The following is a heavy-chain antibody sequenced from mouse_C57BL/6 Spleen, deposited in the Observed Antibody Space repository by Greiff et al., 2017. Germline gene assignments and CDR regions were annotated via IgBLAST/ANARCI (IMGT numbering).Heavy chain of an antibody. Sequence: QVQLQQPGAELVKPGASVKLSCKASGYTFTSYWMHWVKQRPGRGLEWIGSIDPNSGGTKYNEKFKSKATLTVDKPSSAAYMQLSSLTSEDSAVYYCARLNYYGSSYGAYWGQGTLVTVSA. CDR3: ARLNYYGSSYGAY. J-gene: IGHJ3*01. V-gene: IGHV1-72*01. CDR1: GYTFTSYW. CDR2: IDPNSGGT. D-gene: IGHD1-1*01.